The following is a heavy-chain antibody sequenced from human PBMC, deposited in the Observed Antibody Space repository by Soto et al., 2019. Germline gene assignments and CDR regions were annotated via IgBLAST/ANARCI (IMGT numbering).Heavy chain of an antibody. CDR3: AKEMAAAGTPCLDY. CDR2: IYYSGST. J-gene: IGHJ4*02. V-gene: IGHV4-59*01. Sequence: SETLSLTCTVSGGSISSYYWSWIRQPPGKGLEWIGYIYYSGSTNYNPSLKSRVTISVDTSKNQFSLKLSSVTAADTAVYYCAKEMAAAGTPCLDYWGQGTLVT. CDR1: GGSISSYY. D-gene: IGHD6-19*01.